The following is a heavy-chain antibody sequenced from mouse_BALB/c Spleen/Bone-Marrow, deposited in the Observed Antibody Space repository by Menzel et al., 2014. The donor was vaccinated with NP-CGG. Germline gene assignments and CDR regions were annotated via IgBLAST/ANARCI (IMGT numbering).Heavy chain of an antibody. D-gene: IGHD2-10*01. CDR2: IYPGSGNT. J-gene: IGHJ2*01. CDR3: ARSPYYGNYDDY. V-gene: IGHV1-84*02. Sequence: VQLVESGPELVKPGASVKISCKASGYTFTDYYINWVKQKPGQGLEWMGWIYPGSGNTKYNEKFKGKATLTVDTSSSTAYMQLSSLTSEDTAVYFCARSPYYGNYDDYWGQGTTLTVSS. CDR1: GYTFTDYY.